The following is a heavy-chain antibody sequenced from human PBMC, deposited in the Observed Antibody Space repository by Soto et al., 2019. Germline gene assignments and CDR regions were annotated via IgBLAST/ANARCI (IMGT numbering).Heavy chain of an antibody. Sequence: QVQLQESGPGLVKPSQTLSLTCTVSGGSISSGGYYWSWIRQHPGKGLEWIGYIYYSGSTYYNPSLKSRVTISVDTSKSQFSLKLSSVTAADTAVYYCARSYGDYYYYYMDVWGKGTTVTVSS. CDR2: IYYSGST. D-gene: IGHD4-17*01. V-gene: IGHV4-31*03. CDR3: ARSYGDYYYYYMDV. CDR1: GGSISSGGYY. J-gene: IGHJ6*03.